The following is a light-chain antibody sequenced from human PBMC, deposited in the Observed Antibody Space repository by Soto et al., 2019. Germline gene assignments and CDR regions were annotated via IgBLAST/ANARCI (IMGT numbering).Light chain of an antibody. CDR2: EGS. Sequence: QSALTQPASVSGSPGQSITISCTGTSSDVGSYNLVSRYQQHPGKAPKLMIYEGSKRPSGVSNRFSGSKSGNTASLTISGLQAEDEADYYCCSYAGSSTFVVVFGGGTQLTVL. CDR1: SSDVGSYNL. J-gene: IGLJ2*01. CDR3: CSYAGSSTFVVV. V-gene: IGLV2-23*03.